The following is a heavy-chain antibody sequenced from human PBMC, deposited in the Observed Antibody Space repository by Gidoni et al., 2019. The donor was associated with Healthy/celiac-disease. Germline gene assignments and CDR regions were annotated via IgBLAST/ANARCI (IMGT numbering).Heavy chain of an antibody. J-gene: IGHJ3*02. CDR2: IRSKANSYAT. CDR1: GFTFSGSA. V-gene: IGHV3-73*02. CDR3: TRRASAFDI. Sequence: EVQLVESGGGLVQPGGSLKLSCAASGFTFSGSAMHWVRQASGKRLEWVGRIRSKANSYATAYAASVKGRFTISRDDSKNTAYLHMNSLKTEDTAVYYCTRRASAFDIWGQGTMVTVSS.